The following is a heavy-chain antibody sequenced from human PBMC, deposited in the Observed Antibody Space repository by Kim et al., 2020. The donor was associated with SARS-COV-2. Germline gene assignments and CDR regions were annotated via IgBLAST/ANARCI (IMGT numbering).Heavy chain of an antibody. CDR3: ARGNSNKRAFDI. Sequence: DYAVSVKSRIIINPDTSKNQFSLQLNSVSPEDTAVYYCARGNSNKRAFDIWGQGTMVTVSS. J-gene: IGHJ3*02. D-gene: IGHD4-4*01. V-gene: IGHV6-1*01.